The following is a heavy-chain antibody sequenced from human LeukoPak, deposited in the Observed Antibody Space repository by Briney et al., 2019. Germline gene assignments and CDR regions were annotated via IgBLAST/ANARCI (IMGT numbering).Heavy chain of an antibody. Sequence: TGGSLRLSCAASGFTFSSYRMNWVRQAPGKGLEWVSSISSRSSYIYYADSLKGRFTISRDNAKNSLYLNIHSLRAEDTAVYYCAKDHIVGAMPHDYWGQGTLVTVSS. V-gene: IGHV3-21*01. J-gene: IGHJ4*02. CDR1: GFTFSSYR. CDR3: AKDHIVGAMPHDY. D-gene: IGHD1-26*01. CDR2: ISSRSSYI.